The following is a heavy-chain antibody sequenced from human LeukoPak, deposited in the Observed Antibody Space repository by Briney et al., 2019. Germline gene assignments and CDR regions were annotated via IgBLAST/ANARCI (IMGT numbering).Heavy chain of an antibody. Sequence: SETLSLTCAVYGGSFSGYYWSWIRQPPGKGLEWIGEINHNGSTNYNPSLKSRVTISVDTSKNQFSLKLSSVTAADTAVYYCASNVDTAMVPYYWGQGTLVTVSS. CDR2: INHNGST. CDR1: GGSFSGYY. D-gene: IGHD5-18*01. V-gene: IGHV4-34*01. CDR3: ASNVDTAMVPYY. J-gene: IGHJ4*02.